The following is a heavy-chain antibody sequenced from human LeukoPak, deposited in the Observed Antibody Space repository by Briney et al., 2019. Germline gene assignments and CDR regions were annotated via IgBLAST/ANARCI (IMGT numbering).Heavy chain of an antibody. V-gene: IGHV1-69*04. D-gene: IGHD3-3*01. CDR1: GGTFSSYA. CDR2: IIPIFGIA. J-gene: IGHJ6*02. CDR3: ARETRRITIFGVVHYYYYGMDV. Sequence: SVKVSCKASGGTFSSYAISWVRQAPGQGLEWMGRIIPIFGIANYAQKFQGRVTITADKSTSTAYMELSSLRSEDTAVYYCARETRRITIFGVVHYYYYGMDVWGQGTMVTVSS.